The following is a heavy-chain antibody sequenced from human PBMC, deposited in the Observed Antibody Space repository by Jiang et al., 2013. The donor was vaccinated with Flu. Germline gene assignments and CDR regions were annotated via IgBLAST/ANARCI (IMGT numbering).Heavy chain of an antibody. V-gene: IGHV2-70*01. CDR2: K. D-gene: IGHD6-19*01. J-gene: IGHJ5*02. CDR3: ARDIAGVAGTGWFDP. Sequence: KYYSTSLKTRLTISKDTSKNQVVLTMTNMDPVDTATYYCARDIAGVAGTGWFDPWGQGTLVTVSS.